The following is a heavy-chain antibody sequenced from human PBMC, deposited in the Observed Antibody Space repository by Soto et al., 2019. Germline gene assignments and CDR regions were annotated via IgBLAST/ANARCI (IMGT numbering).Heavy chain of an antibody. CDR1: GFTVSSKY. Sequence: GGLRLSCAASGFTVSSKYMNWVRQAPGKGLEWVSVIYPGGNTYYADSVKGRFTISRDSSKNTLYLQMNSLRAEDTAVYYCAGETYYYGSGNYGWFDPWGQGTLVTVSS. CDR2: IYPGGNT. D-gene: IGHD3-10*01. CDR3: AGETYYYGSGNYGWFDP. V-gene: IGHV3-53*01. J-gene: IGHJ5*02.